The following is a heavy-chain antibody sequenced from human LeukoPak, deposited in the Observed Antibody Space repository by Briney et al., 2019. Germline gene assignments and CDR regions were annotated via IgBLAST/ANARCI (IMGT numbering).Heavy chain of an antibody. CDR3: ARKGRVVVAAAYIWFDT. V-gene: IGHV5-51*01. CDR1: GYSFTSYW. J-gene: IGHJ5*02. CDR2: IYPGDSDT. Sequence: GESLKISCKGSGYSFTSYWIGWVRQMPGKGLEWMGIIYPGDSDTRYSPSFQGQVTISTDKSISTASLQWSSLKASHSPVVYGARKGRVVVAAAYIWFDTWGQGNLVTVSS. D-gene: IGHD2-15*01.